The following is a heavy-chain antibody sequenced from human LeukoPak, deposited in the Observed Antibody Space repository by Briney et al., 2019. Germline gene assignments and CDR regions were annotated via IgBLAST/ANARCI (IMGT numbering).Heavy chain of an antibody. CDR1: GYTFTSYD. CDR3: ARGEGIGPDYYDSSGYETRTYYFDY. D-gene: IGHD3-22*01. Sequence: ASVKVSCKASGYTFTSYDINWVRQATGQGLEWMGWMNPNSGNTGYAQKFQGRVTMTRNTSISTAYMELSSLRSEDTAVYYCARGEGIGPDYYDSSGYETRTYYFDYWGQGTLVTVSS. CDR2: MNPNSGNT. J-gene: IGHJ4*02. V-gene: IGHV1-8*01.